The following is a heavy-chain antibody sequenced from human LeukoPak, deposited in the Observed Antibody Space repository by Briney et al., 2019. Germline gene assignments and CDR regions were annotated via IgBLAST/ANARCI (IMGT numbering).Heavy chain of an antibody. CDR3: TRGLAPDPGYFDS. Sequence: GSLRLSCVVSGFSVSSNYMSWVRQAPGKGLEWVSSFFTNGNTYYADSVKGRFTTSRDNSKNTVYLQMNRLRAEDTAVYYCTRGLAPDPGYFDSWGQGTLVTVSS. CDR2: FFTNGNT. CDR1: GFSVSSNY. D-gene: IGHD1-14*01. V-gene: IGHV3-53*01. J-gene: IGHJ4*02.